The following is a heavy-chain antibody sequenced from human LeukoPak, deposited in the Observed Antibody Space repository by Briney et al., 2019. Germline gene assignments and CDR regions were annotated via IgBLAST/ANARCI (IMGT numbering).Heavy chain of an antibody. D-gene: IGHD4-17*01. V-gene: IGHV4-59*11. J-gene: IGHJ3*01. CDR2: ISSLAST. Sequence: SETLSLTCSVSADSFNTHYWTWIRHPPGKGLEGIGYISSLASTNSNSSLNSRVTITILASKKQFSLNMTSVTAADTAVYYCARDPTTVTKGFDVWGQGTMVTVSS. CDR1: ADSFNTHY. CDR3: ARDPTTVTKGFDV.